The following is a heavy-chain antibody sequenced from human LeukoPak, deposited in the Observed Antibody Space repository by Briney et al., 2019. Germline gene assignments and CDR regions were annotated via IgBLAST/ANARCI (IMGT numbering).Heavy chain of an antibody. CDR3: TRDLHTWEQLFDY. CDR2: IRSKAYGGTT. CDR1: GFTFCDYA. V-gene: IGHV3-49*04. D-gene: IGHD1-26*01. J-gene: IGHJ4*02. Sequence: GGSLRLSCTASGFTFCDYAMSWVRQAPGKGLEWVGFIRSKAYGGTTEYAASVKGRFTISRDDSKSIAYLQMNSLKTEDTAVYYCTRDLHTWEQLFDYWGQGTLVTVSS.